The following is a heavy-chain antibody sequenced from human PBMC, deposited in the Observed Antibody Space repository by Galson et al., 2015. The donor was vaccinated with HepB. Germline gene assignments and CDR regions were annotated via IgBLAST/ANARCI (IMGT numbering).Heavy chain of an antibody. V-gene: IGHV6-1*01. CDR1: GDSVSSNTVG. CDR3: AKSIHLGRGFDS. J-gene: IGHJ4*02. Sequence: CAISGDSVSSNTVGWHWIRQSPSRGLEWLGRTYYRSKWSNDYAVSVKSRLTINPDTSKNQFSLQLNSVTPEDTAVYYCAKSIHLGRGFDSWGQGTLVTVSS. D-gene: IGHD7-27*01. CDR2: TYYRSKWSN.